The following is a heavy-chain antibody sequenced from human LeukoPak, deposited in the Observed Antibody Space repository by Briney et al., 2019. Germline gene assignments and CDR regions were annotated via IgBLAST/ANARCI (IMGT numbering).Heavy chain of an antibody. CDR1: GFTFSSSE. CDR2: ISSSGNII. CDR3: TSPRLTIFGVLIRPHGY. Sequence: EPGGSLRLSCAASGFTFSSSEMNWVRQAPGKGLQWVSYISSSGNIIYYTDSVKGRFTISRDNAKNSLYLQMNSLRAEDTAVYYCTSPRLTIFGVLIRPHGYWGQGTLVTVSS. D-gene: IGHD3-3*01. V-gene: IGHV3-48*03. J-gene: IGHJ4*02.